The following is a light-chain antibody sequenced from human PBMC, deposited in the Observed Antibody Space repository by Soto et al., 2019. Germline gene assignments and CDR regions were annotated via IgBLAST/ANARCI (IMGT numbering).Light chain of an antibody. V-gene: IGLV2-14*01. J-gene: IGLJ2*01. CDR3: SSYAGSNKGV. Sequence: QSVLTQPVSVSGSPGQSITISCTGTSSDLAIYNYVSWYQQHPGKAPKLMIYEVSNRPSGVSNRFSGSKSGNTASLTVSGLQAEDEADYYCSSYAGSNKGVFGGGTKLTVL. CDR2: EVS. CDR1: SSDLAIYNY.